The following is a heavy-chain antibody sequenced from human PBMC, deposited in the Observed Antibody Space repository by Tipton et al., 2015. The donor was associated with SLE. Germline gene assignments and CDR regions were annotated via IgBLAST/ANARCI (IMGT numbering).Heavy chain of an antibody. Sequence: PLRLSCAASGFTFSSYAMSWVRQAPGKGLEWVSYISSSGSTIYYADSVKGRFTISRDNAKNSLYLQMNSLRAEDTAVYYCAREKDTAMEEWGQGTLVTVSS. CDR1: GFTFSSYA. V-gene: IGHV3-48*03. D-gene: IGHD5-18*01. CDR2: ISSSGSTI. J-gene: IGHJ4*02. CDR3: AREKDTAMEE.